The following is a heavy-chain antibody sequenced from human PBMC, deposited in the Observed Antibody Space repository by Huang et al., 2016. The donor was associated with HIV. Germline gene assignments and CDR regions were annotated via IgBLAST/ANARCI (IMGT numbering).Heavy chain of an antibody. CDR1: GYTFTDSN. CDR2: INPKRGGT. J-gene: IGHJ4*02. Sequence: QVQLVQSGAEVKNPGASVRVSCKASGYTFTDSNIHWVRQAPGQGLVWMGWINPKRGGTIYAPRFQGRITMTRDTTISTVHMDLRRIQSDDTAVYFCARDWSFGSSTSPADWGQGTLVTVSS. CDR3: ARDWSFGSSTSPAD. D-gene: IGHD6-6*01. V-gene: IGHV1-2*02.